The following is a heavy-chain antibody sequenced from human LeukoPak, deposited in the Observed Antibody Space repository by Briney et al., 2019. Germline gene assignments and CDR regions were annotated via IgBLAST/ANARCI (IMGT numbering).Heavy chain of an antibody. Sequence: ASVKVSCKASGYTFTSYYMHWVRQAPGQGLEWMGIINPSGGSTSYAQKFQGRVTMTRDTSTSTVYMELSSLRSEDTAVYYCERDHHYDILTGYSPGYFDLWGRGTLVTVSS. D-gene: IGHD3-9*01. V-gene: IGHV1-46*01. J-gene: IGHJ2*01. CDR1: GYTFTSYY. CDR3: ERDHHYDILTGYSPGYFDL. CDR2: INPSGGST.